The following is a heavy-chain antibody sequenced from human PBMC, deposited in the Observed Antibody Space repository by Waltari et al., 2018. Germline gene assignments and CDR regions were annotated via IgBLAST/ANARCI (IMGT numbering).Heavy chain of an antibody. CDR1: GGSISGFY. Sequence: QVQLQESGPSLLKHSETLSLICTVSGGSISGFYWSWVRQPPGKGLDWIGYIYYTGSTNFNPSLKSRVTMSVDTSKNQFSLKLRSVTAADTAFYYCARGGGGDWEWFDPWGQGTLVTVSS. J-gene: IGHJ5*02. CDR3: ARGGGGDWEWFDP. D-gene: IGHD2-21*02. V-gene: IGHV4-59*01. CDR2: IYYTGST.